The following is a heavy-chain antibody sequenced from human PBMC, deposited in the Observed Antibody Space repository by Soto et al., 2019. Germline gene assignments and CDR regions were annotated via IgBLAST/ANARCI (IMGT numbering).Heavy chain of an antibody. CDR2: IWYDGTQK. D-gene: IGHD4-17*01. J-gene: IGHJ4*02. CDR3: ARAGGTTVTGLWHFDS. Sequence: QVQFEESGGGVVQPGRSLRLSCEASGFTVNTYSMHWVRQPPGKGLEWLAAIWYDGTQKYYADSVKGRFIISRDNSKKTLYVEMNSLRAEDTAVYYCARAGGTTVTGLWHFDSWGQGTLVTVSS. V-gene: IGHV3-33*01. CDR1: GFTVNTYS.